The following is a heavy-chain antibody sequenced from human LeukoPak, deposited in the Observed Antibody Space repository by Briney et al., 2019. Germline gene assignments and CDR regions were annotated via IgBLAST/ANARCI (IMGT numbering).Heavy chain of an antibody. CDR2: IIPILGIA. D-gene: IGHD2-21*02. CDR3: ASLCGGDCYWWFDP. J-gene: IGHJ5*02. Sequence: ASVKVSCKASGGTFSSYAISWVRQAPGQGLEWMGRIIPILGIANYAQKFQGRVTITADKSTSTAYMELSSLRSEDTAVYYCASLCGGDCYWWFDPWGQGTLVTVSS. V-gene: IGHV1-69*04. CDR1: GGTFSSYA.